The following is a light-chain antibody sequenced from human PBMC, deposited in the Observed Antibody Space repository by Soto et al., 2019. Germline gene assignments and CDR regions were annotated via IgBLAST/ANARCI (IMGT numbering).Light chain of an antibody. V-gene: IGLV2-14*03. CDR1: SSDVGGSNY. CDR3: SSYTTSSILGYV. J-gene: IGLJ1*01. CDR2: DVT. Sequence: ALTQPASVSGSPGQSITISCTGTSSDVGGSNYVSWYQQHPGKAPKLMIYDVTYRPSGVSNRFSGSKSGKTASLTISGLQAEDEADYYCSSYTTSSILGYVFGTGTKVTVL.